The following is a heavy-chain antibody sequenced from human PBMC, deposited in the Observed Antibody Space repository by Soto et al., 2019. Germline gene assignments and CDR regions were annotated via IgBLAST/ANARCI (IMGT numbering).Heavy chain of an antibody. Sequence: SETLSLTCTVSGGSISSSNWWSWVRQPPGKGLEWIGEIYHSGSTNYNPSLKSRVTISVDKSKNQFSLKLSSVTAADTAVYYCASLITMVRGVIIGNNFDYWGQGTLVTVS. CDR1: GGSISSSNW. CDR2: IYHSGST. V-gene: IGHV4-4*02. CDR3: ASLITMVRGVIIGNNFDY. J-gene: IGHJ4*02. D-gene: IGHD3-10*01.